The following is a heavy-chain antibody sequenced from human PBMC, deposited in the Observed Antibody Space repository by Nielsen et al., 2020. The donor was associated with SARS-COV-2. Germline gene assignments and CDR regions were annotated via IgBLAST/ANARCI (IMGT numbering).Heavy chain of an antibody. CDR2: IYYIGST. CDR3: ARAQMVRGVMRRAHYYFDY. V-gene: IGHV4-59*13. J-gene: IGHJ4*02. Sequence: PGKGLEWIGYIYYIGSTNYNPSLKSRVTISVDSSKNQFSLKLSSVTAADTAVYYCARAQMVRGVMRRAHYYFDYWGQGTLVTVSS. D-gene: IGHD3-10*01.